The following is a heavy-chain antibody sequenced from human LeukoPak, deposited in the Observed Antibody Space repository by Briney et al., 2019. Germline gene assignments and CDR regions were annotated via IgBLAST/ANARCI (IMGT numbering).Heavy chain of an antibody. D-gene: IGHD3-9*01. V-gene: IGHV1-8*02. CDR2: MNPNSGNT. Sequence: ASVKVSCKASGGTFSSYAISWVRQAPGQGLEWMGWMNPNSGNTGYAQKFQGRVTMTRNTSISTAYMELSSLRSEDTAVYYCARGSYDILTGPYDAFDIWGQGTMVTVSS. J-gene: IGHJ3*02. CDR1: GGTFSSYA. CDR3: ARGSYDILTGPYDAFDI.